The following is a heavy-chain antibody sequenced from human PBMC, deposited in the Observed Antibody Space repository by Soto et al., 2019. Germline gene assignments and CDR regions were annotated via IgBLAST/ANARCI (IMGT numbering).Heavy chain of an antibody. CDR3: AKDVSFTASRDIVVVLNPTVFDY. V-gene: IGHV3-23*01. D-gene: IGHD2-2*01. CDR1: GFTFSSYA. J-gene: IGHJ4*02. Sequence: EVQVLESGGGLVQPGGSLRLSCVASGFTFSSYAMIWVRQAPGKGLEWISVIRGSGGRTNYADSVKCRFTISRDNSKNPLFLQMNSLRAEDTAVYYCAKDVSFTASRDIVVVLNPTVFDYWGQGTLVTVSS. CDR2: IRGSGGRT.